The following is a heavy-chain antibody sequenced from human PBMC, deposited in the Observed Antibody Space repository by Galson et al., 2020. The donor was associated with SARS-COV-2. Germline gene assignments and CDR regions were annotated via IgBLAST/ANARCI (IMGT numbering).Heavy chain of an antibody. V-gene: IGHV3-53*01. J-gene: IGHJ4*02. Sequence: GGSLRLSCAASGFTVSSNYMSWVRQAPGKGLEWVSVIYSGGSTYYADSVKGRFTISRDNSKNTLYLQMNSLRAEDTAVYYCARALYGDYQLNDYWGQGTLVTVSS. CDR3: ARALYGDYQLNDY. CDR2: IYSGGST. D-gene: IGHD4-17*01. CDR1: GFTVSSNY.